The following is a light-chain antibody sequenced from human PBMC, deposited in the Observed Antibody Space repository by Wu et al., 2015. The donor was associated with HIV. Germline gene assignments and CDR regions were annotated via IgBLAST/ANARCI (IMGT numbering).Light chain of an antibody. CDR3: QQYGGSPSIT. J-gene: IGKJ5*01. V-gene: IGKV3-20*01. CDR2: GTS. CDR1: ESIPASS. Sequence: VLTQSPGTVSFSPGERATLPCRANESIPASSLSWYQQTPGRAPRLLIYGTSNRASGIPDRFAGSGSATDFTLTITRLEPEDFAVYYCQQYGGSPSITFGQGTRLEIK.